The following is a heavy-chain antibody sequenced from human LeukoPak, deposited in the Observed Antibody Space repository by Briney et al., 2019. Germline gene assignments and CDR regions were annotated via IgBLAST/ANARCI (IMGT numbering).Heavy chain of an antibody. CDR3: AKGLSGGVGRVTPGYGMDV. J-gene: IGHJ6*02. D-gene: IGHD2-8*02. CDR1: GFTFSSYG. CDR2: VRNDGSNQ. Sequence: PGGSLRLSCAASGFTFSSYGVHWVRQAPGKGLEWVAFVRNDGSNQYHADSAKGRFTISRDNSKNTLYLQMNSLRAEDTAVYYCAKGLSGGVGRVTPGYGMDVWGQGTTVTVSS. V-gene: IGHV3-30*02.